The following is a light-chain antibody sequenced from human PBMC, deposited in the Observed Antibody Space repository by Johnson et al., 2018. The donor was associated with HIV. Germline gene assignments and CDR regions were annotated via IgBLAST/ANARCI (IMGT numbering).Light chain of an antibody. J-gene: IGLJ1*01. V-gene: IGLV1-51*02. Sequence: QSVLTQPPSVSAAPGQKVTISCSGSTSNVGNNFVSWYQHFPGRAPKLLIYENNKRPSGIPDRFSGSKSGTSATLGITGLQTGDEADYYCGTWDSSLRVGFFGTGTKVTVL. CDR1: TSNVGNNF. CDR2: ENN. CDR3: GTWDSSLRVGF.